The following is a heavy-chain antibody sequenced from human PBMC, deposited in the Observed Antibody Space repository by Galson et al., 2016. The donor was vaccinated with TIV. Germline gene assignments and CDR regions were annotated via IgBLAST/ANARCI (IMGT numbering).Heavy chain of an antibody. D-gene: IGHD2-15*01. J-gene: IGHJ6*02. V-gene: IGHV3-66*02. Sequence: SLRLSCAASGLSVSINYMTWVRQAPGKGLEWVSLISDGGNTYYPDSVKGRFTISRDNSKNTLYLQMNSLRVEDTAVYYCARDRVVDATYYYYYYGMDVWGLGTLVTVSS. CDR1: GLSVSINY. CDR3: ARDRVVDATYYYYYYGMDV. CDR2: ISDGGNT.